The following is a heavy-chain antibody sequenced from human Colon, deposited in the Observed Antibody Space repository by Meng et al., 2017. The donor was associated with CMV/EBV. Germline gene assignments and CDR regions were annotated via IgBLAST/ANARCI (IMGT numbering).Heavy chain of an antibody. CDR1: GYSITSGYY. V-gene: IGHV4-38-2*02. CDR3: ARDHCSGGNCHWFDP. D-gene: IGHD2-15*01. Sequence: GSLRLSCTVSGYSITSGYYWGCIRQFPGKGLEWIGNVYHSGSTYYNPSLESRVTISVDTSKNQFSLNLSSVTAADTAVYYCARDHCSGGNCHWFDPWGQGTLVTVSS. J-gene: IGHJ5*02. CDR2: VYHSGST.